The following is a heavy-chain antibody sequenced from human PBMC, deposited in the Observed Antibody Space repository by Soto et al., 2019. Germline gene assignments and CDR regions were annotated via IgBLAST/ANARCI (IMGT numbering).Heavy chain of an antibody. Sequence: PGGSLRLSCAASGFTFSSYAMSWVRQAPGKGLEWVSAISGSGGSTYYADSVKGRFTISRDNSKNTLYLQMNSLRAEDTAVYYRAKQRSYANWNDIDAFDIWGQGTMVTVSS. J-gene: IGHJ3*02. V-gene: IGHV3-23*01. CDR3: AKQRSYANWNDIDAFDI. CDR1: GFTFSSYA. D-gene: IGHD1-1*01. CDR2: ISGSGGST.